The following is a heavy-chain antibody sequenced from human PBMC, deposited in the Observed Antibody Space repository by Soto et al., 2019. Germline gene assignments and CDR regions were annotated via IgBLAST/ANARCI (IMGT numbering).Heavy chain of an antibody. CDR3: ARDLRGGVYFDY. CDR2: VNADNGDS. J-gene: IGHJ4*02. Sequence: QVQLVQSGAEVRAPGAAVKGSCKTSGYTVTNYAMHWVRQAPGQRLEWMGWVNADNGDSKYSQKFQGRVTLTWDTSATTTYMELTSLTSADTAVYYCARDLRGGVYFDYWGQGTLVTVSA. CDR1: GYTVTNYA. V-gene: IGHV1-3*01. D-gene: IGHD2-8*01.